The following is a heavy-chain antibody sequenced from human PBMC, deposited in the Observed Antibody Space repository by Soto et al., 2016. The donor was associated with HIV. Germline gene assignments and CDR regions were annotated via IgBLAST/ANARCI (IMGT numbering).Heavy chain of an antibody. CDR2: IKSKTDGGTT. J-gene: IGHJ4*02. V-gene: IGHV3-15*01. CDR1: GFTFSNAW. CDR3: TTGEDSGYDYGFDY. D-gene: IGHD5-12*01. Sequence: EVQLVESGGGLVKPGGSLRLSCAASGFTFSNAWMSWVRQAPGKGLEWVGRIKSKTDGGTTDYAAPVKGRFTISRDDSKNTLYLQMNSLKTEDTAVYYCTTGEDSGYDYGFDYWGQGTLVTVSS.